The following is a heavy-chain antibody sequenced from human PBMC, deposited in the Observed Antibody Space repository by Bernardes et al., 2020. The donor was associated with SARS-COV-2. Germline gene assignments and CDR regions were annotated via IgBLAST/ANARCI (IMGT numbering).Heavy chain of an antibody. V-gene: IGHV4-38-2*02. CDR3: AREAGDSRSSLDY. Sequence: LSLPFAVSGYSLSSAYYWGWIRQPPGKGLEWIGSIYHGGSTYYNPSLKTRVTISLDTSKNQFSLRLRTVTAADTAVYYCAREAGDSRSSLDYWGQGTLVTVSS. CDR1: GYSLSSAYY. D-gene: IGHD6-6*01. J-gene: IGHJ4*02. CDR2: IYHGGST.